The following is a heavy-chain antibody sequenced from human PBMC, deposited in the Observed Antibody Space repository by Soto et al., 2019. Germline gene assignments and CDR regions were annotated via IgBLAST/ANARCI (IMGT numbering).Heavy chain of an antibody. CDR2: ISSSGSTI. V-gene: IGHV3-48*03. D-gene: IGHD6-13*01. CDR1: GFTFSSYE. CDR3: AKDSARNGIAAAGYYYYYGMDV. J-gene: IGHJ6*02. Sequence: GGSLRLSCAASGFTFSSYEMNWVRQAPGKGLEWVSYISSSGSTIYYADSVKGRFTISRDNAKNSLYLQMNSLRAEDTAVYYCAKDSARNGIAAAGYYYYYGMDVWGQGTTVTVSS.